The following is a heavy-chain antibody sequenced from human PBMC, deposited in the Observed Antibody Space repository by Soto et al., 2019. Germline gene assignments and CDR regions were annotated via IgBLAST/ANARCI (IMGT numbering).Heavy chain of an antibody. CDR1: GASISSSGYY. J-gene: IGHJ1*01. Sequence: SETLSLTCTVSGASISSSGYYWGWIRQPPGRGLEWIGSIDYSGNTYYNPSLRSRVTVSVDTSKNQFSLDLRYVTAADTTVCYCGGDCYPEDFQHWGQGTLVTVSS. D-gene: IGHD2-21*02. CDR2: IDYSGNT. V-gene: IGHV4-39*01. CDR3: GGDCYPEDFQH.